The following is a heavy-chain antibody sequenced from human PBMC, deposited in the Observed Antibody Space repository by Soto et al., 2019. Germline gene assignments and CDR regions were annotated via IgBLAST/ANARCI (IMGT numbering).Heavy chain of an antibody. CDR3: ARDGGRSHNYYYGMDV. CDR1: GGSISSDY. CDR2: IYYSGST. V-gene: IGHV4-59*01. Sequence: PSETLSLTCTVSGGSISSDYWSWIRQPPGKGLEWIGYIYYSGSTNYNPFLKSRVTISVDTSKNQFSLKLSSVTAADTAVYYCARDGGRSHNYYYGMDVWGQGTTVTVSS. D-gene: IGHD3-16*01. J-gene: IGHJ6*02.